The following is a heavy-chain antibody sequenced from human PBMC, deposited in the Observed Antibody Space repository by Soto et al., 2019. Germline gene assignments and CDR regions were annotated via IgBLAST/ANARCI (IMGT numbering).Heavy chain of an antibody. J-gene: IGHJ4*02. Sequence: DVQLLESGGGLVQPGGSLRLSCVVSGFTFTYAIIWVRQAPGKGQEWVSGITGGGRTEYAASVKGRFTISRDSSKNTVYLQMNSLRAGDTAMYYCAKDAVYNDGLWLVSDWGQGTLVTVS. D-gene: IGHD2-21*01. V-gene: IGHV3-23*01. CDR2: ITGGGRT. CDR1: GFTFTYA. CDR3: AKDAVYNDGLWLVSD.